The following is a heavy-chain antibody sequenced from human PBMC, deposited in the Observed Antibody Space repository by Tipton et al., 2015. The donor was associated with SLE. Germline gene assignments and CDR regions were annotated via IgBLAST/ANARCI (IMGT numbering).Heavy chain of an antibody. CDR2: IYPTGST. J-gene: IGHJ3*02. Sequence: TLSLTCNVSGVSISTYYWSWIRQPPGKGLEWIGYIYPTGSTNYNPSLKSRVTISVDTSKNQFSLNLNSVTAADTAMYYCAREGWRADFHAFDIWGQGTMVTVSS. D-gene: IGHD2-15*01. CDR1: GVSISTYY. CDR3: AREGWRADFHAFDI. V-gene: IGHV4-4*08.